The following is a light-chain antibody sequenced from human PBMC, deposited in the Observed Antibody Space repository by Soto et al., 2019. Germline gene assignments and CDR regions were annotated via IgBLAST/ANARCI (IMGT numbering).Light chain of an antibody. CDR3: QNYNSAPLT. V-gene: IGKV3-15*01. CDR2: GAS. CDR1: QSVSTI. Sequence: EIVMTQSPATLSVSPGERTTLSCRASQSVSTILAWYQQKPGQAPRLLIYGASTRATGIPVRFSGSGSGTEFTLTISSLQPEDVATYYCQNYNSAPLTFGGGTKVEIK. J-gene: IGKJ4*01.